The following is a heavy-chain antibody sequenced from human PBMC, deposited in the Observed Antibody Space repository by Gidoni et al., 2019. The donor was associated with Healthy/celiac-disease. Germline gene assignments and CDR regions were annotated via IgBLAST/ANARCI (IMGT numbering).Heavy chain of an antibody. V-gene: IGHV4-39*01. CDR2: IYYSGST. CDR3: ARHRLIVEMATSPGVDPLADY. D-gene: IGHD2-15*01. J-gene: IGHJ4*02. Sequence: WGWIRQPPGKGLEWIGSIYYSGSTYYNPSLKSRVTISVDTSKNQFSLKLSSVTAADTAVYYCARHRLIVEMATSPGVDPLADYWGQGTLVTVSS.